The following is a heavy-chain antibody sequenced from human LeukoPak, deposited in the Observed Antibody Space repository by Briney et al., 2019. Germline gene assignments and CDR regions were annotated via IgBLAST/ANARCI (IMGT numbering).Heavy chain of an antibody. D-gene: IGHD4-11*01. Sequence: SETLSLTCTVSGVSISSYYWSWIRQPPGKGLEWIGYIYYSGSTNYNPSLKSRVTISVDTSKNQFSLKLSSVTAADTAVYYCARKAPSTVTPDNWFDPWGQGTLVTVSS. CDR1: GVSISSYY. CDR2: IYYSGST. CDR3: ARKAPSTVTPDNWFDP. V-gene: IGHV4-59*01. J-gene: IGHJ5*02.